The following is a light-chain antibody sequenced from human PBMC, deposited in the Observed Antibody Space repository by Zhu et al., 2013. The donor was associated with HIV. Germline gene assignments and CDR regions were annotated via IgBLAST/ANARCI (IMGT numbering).Light chain of an antibody. CDR1: SSNIGTGYD. CDR2: GNN. Sequence: QSVLTQPPSVSGAPGQRVTISCTGSSSNIGTGYDVHWYQQLPGTAPKLLISGNNNRPSGVPDRFSGFKSGTSASLAITGLQAEDEADYYCQSYDSTLSGSVFGGGTKLTVL. CDR3: QSYDSTLSGSV. J-gene: IGLJ3*02. V-gene: IGLV1-40*01.